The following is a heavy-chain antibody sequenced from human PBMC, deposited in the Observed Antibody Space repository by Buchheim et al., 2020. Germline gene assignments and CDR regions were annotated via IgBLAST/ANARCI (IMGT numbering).Heavy chain of an antibody. CDR1: GYTFTSYA. J-gene: IGHJ5*02. CDR3: AREGRRIGYCSSTSCSKPNWFDP. Sequence: QVQLVQSGSELKKPGASVKVSCKASGYTFTSYAMNWVRQAPGQGLEWMGWINTNTGNPTYDQGFTGRLVFSLDTSVSTAYLQISSLKAEDTAVYYCAREGRRIGYCSSTSCSKPNWFDPWGQGTL. V-gene: IGHV7-4-1*02. D-gene: IGHD2-2*01. CDR2: INTNTGNP.